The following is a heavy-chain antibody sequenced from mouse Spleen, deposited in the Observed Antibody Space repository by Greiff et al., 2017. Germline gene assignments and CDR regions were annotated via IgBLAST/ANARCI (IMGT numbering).Heavy chain of an antibody. CDR2: IYPGGGYT. J-gene: IGHJ2*01. Sequence: QVQLQQSGAELVRPGTSVKMSCKASGYTFTNYWIGWAKQRPGHGLEWIGDIYPGGGYTNYNEKFKGKATLTADKSSSTAYMQLSSLTSEDSAVYFCARRGYGGYFDYWGQGTTLTVSS. D-gene: IGHD1-1*02. V-gene: IGHV1-63*01. CDR3: ARRGYGGYFDY. CDR1: GYTFTNYW.